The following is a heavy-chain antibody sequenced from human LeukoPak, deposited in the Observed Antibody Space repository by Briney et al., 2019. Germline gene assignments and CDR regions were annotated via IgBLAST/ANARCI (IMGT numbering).Heavy chain of an antibody. CDR1: GFTFSSYA. D-gene: IGHD6-6*01. J-gene: IGHJ4*02. CDR3: AKDPGSSSFLYYFDY. Sequence: GGSLRLSCAASGFTFSSYAMSWVRQAPGNGLEWVSAISGSGGSTYYADSVKGRFTISRDNSKNTMYLQMNILRAEDTAVYYCAKDPGSSSFLYYFDYWGQGTLVTVSS. V-gene: IGHV3-23*01. CDR2: ISGSGGST.